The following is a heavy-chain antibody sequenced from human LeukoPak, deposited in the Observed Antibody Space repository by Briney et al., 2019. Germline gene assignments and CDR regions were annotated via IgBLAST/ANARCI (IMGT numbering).Heavy chain of an antibody. J-gene: IGHJ4*02. D-gene: IGHD3-22*01. V-gene: IGHV1-69*13. Sequence: ASVKVSCKASGGTFSSYAISWVRQAPGQGLEWMGGIIPIFGTANYAQKFQGRVTITADESTSTAYMELSSLRSEDTAVYYCARGGRAYYDSSGYWGQGTLVTVSS. CDR3: ARGGRAYYDSSGY. CDR2: IIPIFGTA. CDR1: GGTFSSYA.